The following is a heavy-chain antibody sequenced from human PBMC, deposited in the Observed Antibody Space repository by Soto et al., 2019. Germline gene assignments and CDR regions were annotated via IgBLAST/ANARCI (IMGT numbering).Heavy chain of an antibody. V-gene: IGHV3-33*08. CDR1: GFTFSSYG. CDR2: IFYDESKE. CDR3: ARDAAARDGRGGMDV. J-gene: IGHJ6*02. Sequence: GWSLRLSCAASGFTFSSYGMHWVRQAPGKGLEWVAVIFYDESKEYYADSVRGRFTISRDNSNNMLYLQMNSLRGEDTALYYCARDAAARDGRGGMDVWGQGTTVTVS. D-gene: IGHD6-6*01.